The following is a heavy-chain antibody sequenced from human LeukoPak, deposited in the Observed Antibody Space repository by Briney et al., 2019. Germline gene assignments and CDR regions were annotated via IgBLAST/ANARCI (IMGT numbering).Heavy chain of an antibody. CDR1: GFTVSSNY. D-gene: IGHD3-3*01. Sequence: GVLRLSCAASGFTVSSNYMSWVRQAPGKGLEWVSVIYSGGSTYYADSVKGRFTISRDNSKNPLYLQMNSLRAEDTAVYYCARDLSYYDFWSGYYKGDAFDIWGQGTMVTVSS. J-gene: IGHJ3*02. CDR2: IYSGGST. CDR3: ARDLSYYDFWSGYYKGDAFDI. V-gene: IGHV3-66*02.